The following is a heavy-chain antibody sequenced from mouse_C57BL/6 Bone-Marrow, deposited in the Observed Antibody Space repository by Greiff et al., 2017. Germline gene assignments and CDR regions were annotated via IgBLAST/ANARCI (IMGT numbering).Heavy chain of an antibody. V-gene: IGHV1-59*01. J-gene: IGHJ2*01. Sequence: QVHVKQPGAELVRPGTSVKLSCKASGYTFTSYWMHWVKQRPGQGLEWIGVIDPSDSYTNYNQKFKGKATLTVDTSSSTAYMQLSSLTSEDSAVYYCAIWLRRRKNYWGQGTTLTVSS. CDR2: IDPSDSYT. D-gene: IGHD2-2*01. CDR3: AIWLRRRKNY. CDR1: GYTFTSYW.